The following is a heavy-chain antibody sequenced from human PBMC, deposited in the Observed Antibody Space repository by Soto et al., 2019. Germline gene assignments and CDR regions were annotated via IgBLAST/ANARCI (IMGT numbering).Heavy chain of an antibody. CDR3: ARDAIRGYTGYDDFDY. V-gene: IGHV1-3*01. CDR1: GSPFTSYA. Sequence: APVKVSSKASGSPFTSYALQWVRPDPGQRLEWMGWIHAGNGNTRYSQKLQGRVTITRDTSASTAYMELSSLGSEDTAVYYCARDAIRGYTGYDDFDYWGQGTQVTVSS. J-gene: IGHJ4*02. D-gene: IGHD5-12*01. CDR2: IHAGNGNT.